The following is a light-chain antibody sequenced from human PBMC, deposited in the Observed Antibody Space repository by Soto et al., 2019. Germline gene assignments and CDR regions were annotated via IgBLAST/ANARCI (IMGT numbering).Light chain of an antibody. CDR2: DVT. CDR3: SSFTLSTYV. J-gene: IGLJ1*01. Sequence: QSVLTQPASVSGSPGQSITISCTGTSRDVGGYNYVSWYQHYPDKAPKLIIYDVTSRPSGVSDRFSGSKSGNTASLTISGLQPKDEAHYYCSSFTLSTYVFGSGTKVTVL. CDR1: SRDVGGYNY. V-gene: IGLV2-14*01.